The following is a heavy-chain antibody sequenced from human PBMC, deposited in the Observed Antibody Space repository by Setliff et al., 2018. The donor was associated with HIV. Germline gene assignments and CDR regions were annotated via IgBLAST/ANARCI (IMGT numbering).Heavy chain of an antibody. D-gene: IGHD3-22*01. J-gene: IGHJ4*02. Sequence: GGSLRLSCAASGFTFSSYAMHWVRQAPGKGLEWVAVIWFDGSKKYYTDSVKGRFTISRDNSKNTLFLQMNSLRAEDTAVYYCARDLDPDYYDSSQPGYWGQGTLVTVSS. CDR1: GFTFSSYA. V-gene: IGHV3-33*01. CDR3: ARDLDPDYYDSSQPGY. CDR2: IWFDGSKK.